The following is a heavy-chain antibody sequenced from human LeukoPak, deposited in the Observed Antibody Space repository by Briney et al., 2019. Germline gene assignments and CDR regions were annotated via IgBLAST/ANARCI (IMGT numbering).Heavy chain of an antibody. CDR2: IWYDGSNK. Sequence: SGGSLRLSCAASGFTFSSYWMSWVRQAPGKGLEWVAVIWYDGSNKYYADSVKGRFTISRDNSKNTLYLQMNSLRAEDTAVYYCARDWAPKPYAFDIWGQGTMVTVSS. CDR1: GFTFSSYW. D-gene: IGHD7-27*01. J-gene: IGHJ3*02. V-gene: IGHV3-33*08. CDR3: ARDWAPKPYAFDI.